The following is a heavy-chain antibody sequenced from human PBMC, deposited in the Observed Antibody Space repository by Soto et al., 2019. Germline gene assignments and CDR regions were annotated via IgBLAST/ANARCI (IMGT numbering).Heavy chain of an antibody. CDR2: INPDGSVK. CDR3: VKPDGGNSWGDY. CDR1: GFTLRTFH. Sequence: EVQLVESGGDLVQPGGSLRLSCAASGFTLRTFHMSWLRQAPGQGLEWVANINPDGSVKYYVDSVKGRFTISRDNDNNSLFLQMNSLRADDTAVYYCVKPDGGNSWGDYWGQGTLVTVSS. D-gene: IGHD2-21*02. V-gene: IGHV3-7*03. J-gene: IGHJ4*02.